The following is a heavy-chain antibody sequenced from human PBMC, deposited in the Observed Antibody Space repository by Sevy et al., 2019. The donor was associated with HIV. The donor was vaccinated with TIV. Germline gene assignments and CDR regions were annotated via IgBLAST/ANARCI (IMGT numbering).Heavy chain of an antibody. CDR2: IRYDGSKE. Sequence: GGSMRLSCVASGFNFNNHAMHWVRQAPGKGLEWVAFIRYDGSKEFYADSVKGGFTISRDNSKNTLYLEMNSLRPEDTAVYYCARDRKVLLVVYAIPFDVFDIWGQGTMVTVSS. J-gene: IGHJ3*02. V-gene: IGHV3-30*02. CDR1: GFNFNNHA. D-gene: IGHD2-8*02. CDR3: ARDRKVLLVVYAIPFDVFDI.